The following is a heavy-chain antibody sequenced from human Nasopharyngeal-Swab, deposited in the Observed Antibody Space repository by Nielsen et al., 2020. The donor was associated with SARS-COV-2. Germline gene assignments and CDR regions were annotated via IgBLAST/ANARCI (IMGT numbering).Heavy chain of an antibody. J-gene: IGHJ4*02. V-gene: IGHV4-61*01. Sequence: GSLRLSCTVSGGSISSSSYYWSWIRQPPGKGLEWIGYIYYSGSTNYNPSLKSRVTISVDTSKNQFSLKLSSVTAADTAVYYCAREMASFDTWGQGTLVAVSS. CDR3: AREMASFDT. D-gene: IGHD5-24*01. CDR2: IYYSGST. CDR1: GGSISSSSYY.